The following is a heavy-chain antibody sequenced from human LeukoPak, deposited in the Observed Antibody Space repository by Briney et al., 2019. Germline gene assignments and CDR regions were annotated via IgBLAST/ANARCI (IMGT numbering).Heavy chain of an antibody. V-gene: IGHV3-23*01. J-gene: IGHJ4*02. CDR2: ITGSGDST. CDR3: ARDGGSYLQPTDY. CDR1: GFTFTTYA. D-gene: IGHD1-26*01. Sequence: GGSLRLSCAASGFTFTTYAMTWVRQAPGKGLEWVSSITGSGDSTYYADSVKGRFTISRDNSKNTLYLQMNSLRAEGTALYHCARDGGSYLQPTDYWGQGTLVTVSS.